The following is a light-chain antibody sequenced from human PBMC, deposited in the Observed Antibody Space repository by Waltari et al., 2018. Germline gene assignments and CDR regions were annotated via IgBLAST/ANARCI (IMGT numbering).Light chain of an antibody. CDR1: SRDVGSYNL. Sequence: QSALTQPASVSGSPGQSITISCTGTSRDVGSYNLVSWYQQHPGKAPKLMIYEVNKQPSGVSNRFSGSKSGNTASLTISGLQAEDEADYYCCSYAGSSTYVFGTGTKVTVL. V-gene: IGLV2-23*02. CDR3: CSYAGSSTYV. J-gene: IGLJ1*01. CDR2: EVN.